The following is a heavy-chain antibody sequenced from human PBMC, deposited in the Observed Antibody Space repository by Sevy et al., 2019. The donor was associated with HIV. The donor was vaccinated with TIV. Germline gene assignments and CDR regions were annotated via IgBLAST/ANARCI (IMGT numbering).Heavy chain of an antibody. J-gene: IGHJ4*02. Sequence: SGPTLVNPTQTLTLTCTFSGFSFSTSGVGVGWIRQPPGKAPEWLAMIYWDGDTRYSPSLMNRLTITKETSKDQVVLRMANMGPVDTGTYYCAHRRSKGITITEFDYWGQGTLVTVSS. D-gene: IGHD3-9*01. CDR3: AHRRSKGITITEFDY. CDR1: GFSFSTSGVG. V-gene: IGHV2-5*02. CDR2: IYWDGDT.